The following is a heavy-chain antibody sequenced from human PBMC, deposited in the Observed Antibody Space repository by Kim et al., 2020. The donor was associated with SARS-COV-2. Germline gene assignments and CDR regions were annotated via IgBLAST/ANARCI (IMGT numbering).Heavy chain of an antibody. D-gene: IGHD6-19*01. CDR2: IYYSGST. CDR1: GGSISSSSYY. J-gene: IGHJ4*02. CDR3: AKGIAVAGTGRFDY. V-gene: IGHV4-39*01. Sequence: SETLSLTCTVSGGSISSSSYYWGWIRQPPGKGLEWIGSIYYSGSTYYNPSLKSRVTISVDTSKNQFSLKLSSVTAADTAVYYCAKGIAVAGTGRFDYWGQGTLVTVSS.